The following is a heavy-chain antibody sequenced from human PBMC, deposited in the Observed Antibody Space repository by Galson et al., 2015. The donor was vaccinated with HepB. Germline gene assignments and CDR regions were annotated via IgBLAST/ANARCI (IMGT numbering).Heavy chain of an antibody. CDR2: ISAYNGNT. CDR1: GYTFTSYG. J-gene: IGHJ4*02. Sequence: QSGAEVKKPGASVKVSCNASGYTFTSYGISWVRQAPGQGLEWMGWISAYNGNTNYAQKLQGRVTMTTDTSTSTAYMELRSLRSDDTAVYYCAREPEREFYDFWSGSPPGYSGQGTLVTVSS. V-gene: IGHV1-18*01. CDR3: AREPEREFYDFWSGSPPGY. D-gene: IGHD3-3*01.